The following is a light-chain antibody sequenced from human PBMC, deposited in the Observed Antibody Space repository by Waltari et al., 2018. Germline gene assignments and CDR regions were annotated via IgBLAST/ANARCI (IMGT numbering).Light chain of an antibody. CDR1: SSDIGSYNL. V-gene: IGLV2-23*02. CDR2: EVT. Sequence: QSALTQPASVSGSPGQSITISCTVTSSDIGSYNLVSWYQQHPGNAPKLIIYEVTQRPSGVYNRFSGSKSGNTASLTISRHQAEDEADYYCCSNAGTDALFGGGTKLPVL. J-gene: IGLJ3*02. CDR3: CSNAGTDAL.